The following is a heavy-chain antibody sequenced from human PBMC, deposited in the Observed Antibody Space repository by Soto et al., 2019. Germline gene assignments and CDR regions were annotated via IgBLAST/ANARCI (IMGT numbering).Heavy chain of an antibody. CDR2: INPNSGGT. J-gene: IGHJ6*02. D-gene: IGHD3-9*01. Sequence: QVQLVQSGAEVKKPGASVKVSCKASGYTFTGYYMHWVRQAPGQGLEWMGWINPNSGGTNYAQKFQGWVTMTRDTSISTAYMELSRLRSDDTAVYYCARDLAAGNVLRYFDWFLYGGGMDVWGQGTTVTVSS. CDR1: GYTFTGYY. V-gene: IGHV1-2*04. CDR3: ARDLAAGNVLRYFDWFLYGGGMDV.